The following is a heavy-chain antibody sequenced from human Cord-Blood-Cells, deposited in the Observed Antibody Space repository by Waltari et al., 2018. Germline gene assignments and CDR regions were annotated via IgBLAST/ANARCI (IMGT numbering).Heavy chain of an antibody. D-gene: IGHD6-6*01. V-gene: IGHV4-39*01. CDR2: IYYSGST. Sequence: QLQLQESGPGLVKPSETLSLTCTVSGGSISSSSYYWGWIRQPPGKGLGWIGSIYYSGSTYYNPSLKSRGTICVDTSKNQFSLKLSSVTAADTAVYYCASRLRNIAARIYRDAFDIWGQGTMVTVSS. CDR1: GGSISSSSYY. J-gene: IGHJ3*02. CDR3: ASRLRNIAARIYRDAFDI.